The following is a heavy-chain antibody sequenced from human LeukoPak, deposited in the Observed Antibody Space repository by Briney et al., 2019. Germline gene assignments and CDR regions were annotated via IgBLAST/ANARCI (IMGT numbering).Heavy chain of an antibody. CDR2: INWNGGST. D-gene: IGHD2-2*01. V-gene: IGHV3-20*04. CDR1: GFTFDDYG. CDR3: AGDGVVVVPAASSHYYYYYMDV. J-gene: IGHJ6*03. Sequence: GGSLRLSCAASGFTFDDYGMSWVRQAPGKGLEWVSGINWNGGSTGYADSVKGRFTISRDNAKNSLYLQMNSLRAEDTALYYCAGDGVVVVPAASSHYYYYYMDVRGKGTTVTVSS.